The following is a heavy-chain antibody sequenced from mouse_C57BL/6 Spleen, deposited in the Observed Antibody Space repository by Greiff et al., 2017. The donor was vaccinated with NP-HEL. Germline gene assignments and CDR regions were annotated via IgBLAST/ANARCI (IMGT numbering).Heavy chain of an antibody. Sequence: VKLMESGPELVKPGASVKISCKASGYAFSSSWMNWVKQRPGKGLEWIGRIYPGDGDTNYNGKFKGKATLTADKSSSTAYMQLSSLTSEDSAVYFCARDYYGSSYPMDYWGQGTSVTVSS. J-gene: IGHJ4*01. CDR3: ARDYYGSSYPMDY. CDR1: GYAFSSSW. CDR2: IYPGDGDT. V-gene: IGHV1-82*01. D-gene: IGHD1-1*01.